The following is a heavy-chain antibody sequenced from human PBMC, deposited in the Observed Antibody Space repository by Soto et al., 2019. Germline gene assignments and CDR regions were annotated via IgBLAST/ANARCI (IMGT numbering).Heavy chain of an antibody. D-gene: IGHD6-13*01. CDR1: GGSISSYY. J-gene: IGHJ4*02. Sequence: PSETLSLTCTVSGGSISSYYWSWIRQPPGKGLEWIGYIYYSGSTNYNPSLKSRVTISVDTSKNQFSLKLSSVTAADTAVYYCARLRGEQLVPHFDYWGQGTMVTVYS. CDR2: IYYSGST. V-gene: IGHV4-59*01. CDR3: ARLRGEQLVPHFDY.